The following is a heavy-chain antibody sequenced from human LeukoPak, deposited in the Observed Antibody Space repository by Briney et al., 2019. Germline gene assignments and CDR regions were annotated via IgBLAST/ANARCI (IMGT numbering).Heavy chain of an antibody. CDR3: ARPGDMSHNWFDP. CDR1: GYIFTRYW. CDR2: INFGDSET. J-gene: IGHJ5*02. Sequence: GESLKISCKGSGYIFTRYWIGWVRQMPGIGLEWVGIINFGDSETLYSPSFQGHVTISADKSISTAYLQWSSLKASDTAMYYCARPGDMSHNWFDPWGQGTLVTVSS. V-gene: IGHV5-51*01. D-gene: IGHD2-21*01.